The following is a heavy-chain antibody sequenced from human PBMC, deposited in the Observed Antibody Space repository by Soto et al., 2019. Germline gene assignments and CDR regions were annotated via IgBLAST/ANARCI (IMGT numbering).Heavy chain of an antibody. Sequence: SEALSLTCTVSSGSISSYNWNWVRQPPGKGLEWIGFINYSGSTHYNPSLKSRVTISLDTSKNQFSLKLNSVTAADTAVYYCARENYYALDYWGPGTLVTVSS. J-gene: IGHJ4*02. CDR3: ARENYYALDY. D-gene: IGHD3-10*01. CDR1: SGSISSYN. V-gene: IGHV4-59*01. CDR2: INYSGST.